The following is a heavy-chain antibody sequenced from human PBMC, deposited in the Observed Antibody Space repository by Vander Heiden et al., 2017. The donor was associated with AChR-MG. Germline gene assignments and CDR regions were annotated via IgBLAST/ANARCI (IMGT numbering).Heavy chain of an antibody. V-gene: IGHV3-30-3*01. CDR3: ARDLSAVAGTYSDY. J-gene: IGHJ4*02. CDR2: IAYDGSNK. D-gene: IGHD6-19*01. Sequence: QVQLVESGGGVVQPGRSLRLSCAASGFTFSSYVMHWVRQAPGKGLEWVAVIAYDGSNKYYADSVKGRFTISRDNSKNTLYLQMNSLRAEDTAVYYCARDLSAVAGTYSDYWGQGTLVTVSS. CDR1: GFTFSSYV.